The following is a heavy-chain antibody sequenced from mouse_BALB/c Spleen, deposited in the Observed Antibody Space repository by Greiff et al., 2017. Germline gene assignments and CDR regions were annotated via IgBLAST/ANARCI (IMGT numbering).Heavy chain of an antibody. D-gene: IGHD2-14*01. V-gene: IGHV1S81*02. CDR3: ARRYDSFDY. Sequence: QVQLQQPGAELVKPGASVKLSCKASGYTFTSYYMYWVKQRPGQGLEWIGGINPSNGGTNFNEKFKGKATLTADKSSSTAYMQLSSLASEDSAVYYCARRYDSFDYWGQGTTLTVSS. J-gene: IGHJ2*01. CDR2: INPSNGGT. CDR1: GYTFTSYY.